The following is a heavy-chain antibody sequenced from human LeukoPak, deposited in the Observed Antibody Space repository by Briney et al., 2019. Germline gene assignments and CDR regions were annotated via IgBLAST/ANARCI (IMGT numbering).Heavy chain of an antibody. Sequence: SETLSLTRTVSGGSMSPYYWSWIRQPPRKGLEWIGYIYYSGYTTYNPSLKSRVSISVETSKKQFSLKLSSVTAADTAMYYCARDYGRNAMDVWGQGTTVTVSS. D-gene: IGHD4-17*01. CDR1: GGSMSPYY. CDR2: IYYSGYT. CDR3: ARDYGRNAMDV. J-gene: IGHJ6*02. V-gene: IGHV4-59*01.